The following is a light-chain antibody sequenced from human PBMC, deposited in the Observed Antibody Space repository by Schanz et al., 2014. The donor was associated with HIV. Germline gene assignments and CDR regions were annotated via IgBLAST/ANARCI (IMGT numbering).Light chain of an antibody. V-gene: IGKV1-33*01. CDR2: DAS. CDR3: QKYNSVPLP. CDR1: QDISKS. J-gene: IGKJ4*01. Sequence: DIQMTQSPSSLSASVGDRVTITCQASQDISKSLNWYQQKPGRAPKLLIYDASNLETGVPSRFSGSGSGTDFTFTISSLQPEDIATYYCQKYNSVPLPFGGGTKVEIK.